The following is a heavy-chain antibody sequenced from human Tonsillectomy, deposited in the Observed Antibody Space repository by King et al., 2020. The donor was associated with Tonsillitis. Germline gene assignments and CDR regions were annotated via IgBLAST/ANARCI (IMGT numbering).Heavy chain of an antibody. J-gene: IGHJ3*02. D-gene: IGHD3-22*01. CDR3: ARAGDSSGYYFSI. Sequence: QLVQSGGGLVKPGGSLRLSCAASGFTFSSYTMNWVRQAPGKGLEWVSSISSSRSYIYYANSVKGRFTISRDNAKNSLYLQMNSLRAEDTAVYYSARAGDSSGYYFSIWGQGTMVTVSS. V-gene: IGHV3-21*01. CDR2: ISSSRSYI. CDR1: GFTFSSYT.